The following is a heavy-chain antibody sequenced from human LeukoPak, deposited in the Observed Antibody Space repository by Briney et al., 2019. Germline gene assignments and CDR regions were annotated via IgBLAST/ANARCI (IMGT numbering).Heavy chain of an antibody. V-gene: IGHV3-23*01. Sequence: GGSLRLSCAASGFTFSSYAMSWVRQAPGKGLEWVSAISGSGVNTDYADPVKGRFTISRDNSKNTLYLQMNSLRAEDTAVYYCAKNAYCTNGGCSMYYFDYWGQGTLVTVSS. CDR3: AKNAYCTNGGCSMYYFDY. CDR1: GFTFSSYA. CDR2: ISGSGVNT. J-gene: IGHJ4*02. D-gene: IGHD2-8*01.